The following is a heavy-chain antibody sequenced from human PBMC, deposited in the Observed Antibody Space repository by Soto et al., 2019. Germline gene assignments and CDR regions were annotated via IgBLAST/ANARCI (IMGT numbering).Heavy chain of an antibody. J-gene: IGHJ4*01. CDR2: VHHSGST. Sequence: QVQLQESGPGLVKPSGILSLTCAVSGGSITDKWWSGIRQTPGKGLEWIGEVHHSGSTNYSPSLKSRDTMSVDTCKNDFSLKLFSLTAADTAIYSCAREGDPPLSLGYWGHGTLVNVS. CDR1: GGSITDKW. V-gene: IGHV4-4*02. D-gene: IGHD3-16*01. CDR3: AREGDPPLSLGY.